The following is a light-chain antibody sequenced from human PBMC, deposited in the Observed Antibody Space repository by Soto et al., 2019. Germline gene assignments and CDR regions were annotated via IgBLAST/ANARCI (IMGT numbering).Light chain of an antibody. CDR1: SSDVGGYNY. V-gene: IGLV2-8*01. CDR2: EVS. CDR3: RSYGGSHKSV. J-gene: IGLJ1*01. Sequence: QSALTQTPSASGSPGQSVTISSTGTSSDVGGYNYVSWYQQHPGKAPKLMIYEVSKRPSGVPDRFSGSKSGNTACLTVSGLEAAYEADYYCRSYGGSHKSVFGAGTKVTVL.